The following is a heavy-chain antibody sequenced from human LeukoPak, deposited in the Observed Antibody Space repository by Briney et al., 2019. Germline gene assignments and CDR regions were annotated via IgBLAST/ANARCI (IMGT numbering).Heavy chain of an antibody. V-gene: IGHV1-69*13. J-gene: IGHJ6*03. CDR2: IIPIFGTA. D-gene: IGHD6-13*01. CDR1: GYTFTGYY. CDR3: ATMGGSSGYSSSWPNYYYYYYMDV. Sequence: ASVKVSCKASGYTFTGYYMHWVRQAPGQGLEWMGGIIPIFGTANYAQKFQGRVTITADESTSTAYMELSSLRSEDTAVYYCATMGGSSGYSSSWPNYYYYYYMDVWGKGTTATISS.